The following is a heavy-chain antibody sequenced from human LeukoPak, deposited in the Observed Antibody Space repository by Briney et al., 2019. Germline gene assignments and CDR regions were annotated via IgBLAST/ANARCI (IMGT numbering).Heavy chain of an antibody. J-gene: IGHJ4*02. CDR3: AKDSCLSTSCYSDY. D-gene: IGHD2-2*02. CDR2: IRYDGSNK. V-gene: IGHV3-30*02. Sequence: GGSLRLSCAPSGFTFSSYGMHWVRQAPGKGLQWVAFIRYDGSNKYYADSVKGRFTISRDNSKNTLYLQMNSLRAEDTAVYYCAKDSCLSTSCYSDYWGQGTLVTVSS. CDR1: GFTFSSYG.